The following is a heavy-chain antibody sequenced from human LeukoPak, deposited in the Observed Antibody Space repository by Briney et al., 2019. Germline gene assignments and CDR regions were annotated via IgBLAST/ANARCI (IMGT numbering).Heavy chain of an antibody. D-gene: IGHD3-10*01. J-gene: IGHJ4*02. CDR3: ARDKVSGVTLLDY. Sequence: GGSLRLSCAASGFTFGSYEMNWVRQAPGKGLEWVSYISSSGSTIYYADSVKGRFTTSRDNAKNSLYLQMNSLRAEDTAVYYCARDKVSGVTLLDYWGQGTLVTVSS. V-gene: IGHV3-48*03. CDR2: ISSSGSTI. CDR1: GFTFGSYE.